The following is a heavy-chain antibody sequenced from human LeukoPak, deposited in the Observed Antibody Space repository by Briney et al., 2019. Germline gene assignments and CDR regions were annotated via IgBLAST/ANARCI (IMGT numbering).Heavy chain of an antibody. Sequence: GGSLKLSCAASGFTFSRYDMHWVRQATGKGLEWVSVIGTSGDTYYAGSVKGRFTISRENAKNSLYLQMNSLTAGNTAVYFCSRVGSSGWPNYFDSWGQGTLVTVSS. V-gene: IGHV3-13*04. CDR3: SRVGSSGWPNYFDS. D-gene: IGHD6-19*01. J-gene: IGHJ4*02. CDR2: IGTSGDT. CDR1: GFTFSRYD.